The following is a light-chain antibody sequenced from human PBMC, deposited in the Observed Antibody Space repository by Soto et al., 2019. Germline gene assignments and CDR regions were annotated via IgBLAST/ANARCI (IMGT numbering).Light chain of an antibody. V-gene: IGKV1-5*01. CDR1: QSIAYW. Sequence: DIQMTQSPSRLSASVGDRVTITFRASQSIAYWLAWYQQKPGKAPNLLIYAASTLETGVPSRFSGSGYGTEFTLTIASLQPDDSATYYCQQYNSFSKTFGRGTKVDIK. CDR2: AAS. CDR3: QQYNSFSKT. J-gene: IGKJ1*01.